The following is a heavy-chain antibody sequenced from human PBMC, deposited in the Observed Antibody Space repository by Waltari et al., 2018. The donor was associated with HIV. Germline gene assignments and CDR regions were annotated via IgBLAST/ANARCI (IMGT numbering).Heavy chain of an antibody. CDR2: FDPEDGET. CDR3: ATLPYDTSRASRGWWFDP. CDR1: GYTLTELS. J-gene: IGHJ5*02. Sequence: QVQLVQSGAEVKKPGASVKVSCQVSGYTLTELSMHWVRQAPGKGLEWMGGFDPEDGETIYAQKFQGRVTMTEDTSTDTAYMELSSLRSEDTAVYYCATLPYDTSRASRGWWFDPWGQGTLVTVSS. V-gene: IGHV1-24*01. D-gene: IGHD3-10*01.